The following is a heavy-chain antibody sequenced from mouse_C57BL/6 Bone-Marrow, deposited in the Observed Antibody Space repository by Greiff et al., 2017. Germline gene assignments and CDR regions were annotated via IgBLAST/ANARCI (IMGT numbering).Heavy chain of an antibody. Sequence: QVQLKQSGPELVKPGASVKISCKASGYTFTDYYINWVKQRPGQGLEWIGWIFPGSGSTYYNEKFKGKATLTVDKSSSTAYMLLCSLTSEDSSVYFCARGWLLLDYWGQGTTLTVSS. V-gene: IGHV1-75*01. J-gene: IGHJ2*01. CDR2: IFPGSGST. D-gene: IGHD2-3*01. CDR1: GYTFTDYY. CDR3: ARGWLLLDY.